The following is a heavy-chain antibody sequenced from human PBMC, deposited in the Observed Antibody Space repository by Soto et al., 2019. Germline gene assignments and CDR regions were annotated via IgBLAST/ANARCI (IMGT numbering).Heavy chain of an antibody. CDR3: ARDRGYYDSSGYPY. CDR2: IIPIFGTA. Sequence: QVQLVQSGAEVKKPGSSVKVSCKASGGTFSSYDISWVRQAPGQGLEWMGGIIPIFGTANYAQKFQGRVTITADESTSTAYMELSSLRSEDTAVYYCARDRGYYDSSGYPYWGQGTLVTVSS. D-gene: IGHD3-22*01. CDR1: GGTFSSYD. J-gene: IGHJ4*02. V-gene: IGHV1-69*01.